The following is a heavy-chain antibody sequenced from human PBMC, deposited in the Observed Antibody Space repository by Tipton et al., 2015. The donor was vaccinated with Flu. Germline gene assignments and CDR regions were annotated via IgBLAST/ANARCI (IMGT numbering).Heavy chain of an antibody. D-gene: IGHD3-10*02. Sequence: LSLTCSVSGDSISNSDYYWNWIRQSPGKGLEWIGNVYYTGTTQYNPSLQSRLSISIDTSKNQFSLILNSVTAADTAIYYCAREGPYVYGMDVWGQGSAVTVSS. J-gene: IGHJ6*02. CDR3: AREGPYVYGMDV. CDR1: GDSISNSDYY. CDR2: VYYTGTT. V-gene: IGHV4-30-4*01.